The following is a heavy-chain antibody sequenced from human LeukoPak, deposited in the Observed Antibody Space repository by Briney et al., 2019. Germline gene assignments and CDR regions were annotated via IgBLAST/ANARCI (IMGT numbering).Heavy chain of an antibody. V-gene: IGHV3-21*01. CDR3: ARSGGVGSSGWYYY. J-gene: IGHJ4*02. Sequence: GGSLRLSCAASGFTFSSYSRNWVRQPPGKGRDGFSSISSSSSYIYYADSVKGRFTISRDNAKNSLYLQMNSLRAEDTAVYYCARSGGVGSSGWYYYWGQGTLVAVSS. CDR1: GFTFSSYS. CDR2: ISSSSSYI. D-gene: IGHD6-19*01.